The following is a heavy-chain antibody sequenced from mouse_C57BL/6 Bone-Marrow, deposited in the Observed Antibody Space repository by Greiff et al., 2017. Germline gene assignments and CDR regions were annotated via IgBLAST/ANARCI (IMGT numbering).Heavy chain of an antibody. J-gene: IGHJ2*01. Sequence: QVQLKQSGAELVKPGASVKLSCKASGYTFTEYTIHWVKQRSGQGLEWIGWFYPGSGSIKYNEKFKDKATLTADKSSSTVYMELSRLTSEDSSVYVCASHEEGTAQTLFDYWGQGTTLTVSS. D-gene: IGHD3-2*02. CDR1: GYTFTEYT. CDR2: FYPGSGSI. CDR3: ASHEEGTAQTLFDY. V-gene: IGHV1-62-2*01.